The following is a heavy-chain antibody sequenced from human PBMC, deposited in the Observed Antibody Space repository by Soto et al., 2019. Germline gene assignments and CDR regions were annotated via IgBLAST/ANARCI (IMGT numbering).Heavy chain of an antibody. CDR3: ARVSTYYFDSSGSYTSDY. V-gene: IGHV4-61*01. CDR1: GASVGSGSFY. D-gene: IGHD3-22*01. J-gene: IGHJ4*02. CDR2: VFFSGST. Sequence: QVQLQESGPGLVKPSETLSVACTVSGASVGSGSFYWSWIRQPPGKGLEWIGYVFFSGSTNYNPHLKSRDTISIDTSKNQFSLKLISVTAADTAVYYCARVSTYYFDSSGSYTSDYWGQGTLVTVSS.